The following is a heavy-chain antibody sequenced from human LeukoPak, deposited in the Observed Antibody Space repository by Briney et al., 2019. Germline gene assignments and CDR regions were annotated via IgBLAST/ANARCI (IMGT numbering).Heavy chain of an antibody. D-gene: IGHD3-10*01. CDR3: AREGGLMVRGVLRYGMDV. Sequence: PSENLSLTCTVSGGSISSSSYYWSRIRPPAGKGLEWIGRIYTSGSTNYNPSLKSRVTISVVTSKNQFSLKLSSVTAADTAVYYCAREGGLMVRGVLRYGMDVWGQGTTVTVSS. CDR1: GGSISSSSYY. V-gene: IGHV4-61*02. J-gene: IGHJ6*02. CDR2: IYTSGST.